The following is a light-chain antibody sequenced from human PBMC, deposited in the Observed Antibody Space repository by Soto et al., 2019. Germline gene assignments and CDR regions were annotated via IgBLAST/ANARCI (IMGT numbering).Light chain of an antibody. CDR2: DAS. V-gene: IGKV1-39*01. CDR1: QTISTY. Sequence: DIVMTQSPSALSASVGDRVTITCRASQTISTYLNWYRQRPGKAPELLIYDASGLQTGIPSRFSGSGAGTDFTLTINALQTEDFATYYCQHSYETPWTFGQGTKVDIK. J-gene: IGKJ1*01. CDR3: QHSYETPWT.